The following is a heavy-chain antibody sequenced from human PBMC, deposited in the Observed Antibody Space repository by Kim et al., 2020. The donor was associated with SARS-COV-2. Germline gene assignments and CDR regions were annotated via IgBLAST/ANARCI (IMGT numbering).Heavy chain of an antibody. CDR3: AKQSGSYYYFDY. CDR2: ISGSGGST. CDR1: GFTFSSYA. J-gene: IGHJ4*02. V-gene: IGHV3-23*01. Sequence: GGSLGLSCAASGFTFSSYAMSWVRQAPGKGLEWVSAISGSGGSTYYADSVKGRFTISRDNSKNTLYLQMNSLRAEDTAVYYCAKQSGSYYYFDYWGQGTLVTVSS. D-gene: IGHD1-26*01.